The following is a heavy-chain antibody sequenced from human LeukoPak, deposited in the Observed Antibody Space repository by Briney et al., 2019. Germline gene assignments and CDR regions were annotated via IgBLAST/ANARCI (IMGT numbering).Heavy chain of an antibody. V-gene: IGHV3-23*01. J-gene: IGHJ4*02. D-gene: IGHD6-13*01. CDR2: ISGSGGST. Sequence: PGGSLRLSCTTSGFSFGDIPMSWFRQAPGKGLEWVSAISGSGGSTYYADSVKGRFTISRDNSKNTLYLQMNSLRAEDTAVYYCAKSLNSSSWYGGYWGQGTLVTVSS. CDR1: GFSFGDIP. CDR3: AKSLNSSSWYGGY.